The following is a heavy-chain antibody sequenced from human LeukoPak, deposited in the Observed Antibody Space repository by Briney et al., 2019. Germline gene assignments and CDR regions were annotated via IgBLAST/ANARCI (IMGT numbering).Heavy chain of an antibody. Sequence: GGSLRLSCAVSGFTMKNFGMHWVRQAPGKGLEWVAVIWYDGSQRHYIDSVRGRFAISRENSMNTLSLEMNGLRVEDTAVYYCVRGADMNYNFENSFYFDSWGQGALVIVSS. V-gene: IGHV3-33*01. CDR3: VRGADMNYNFENSFYFDS. CDR2: IWYDGSQR. D-gene: IGHD3-3*01. CDR1: GFTMKNFG. J-gene: IGHJ4*02.